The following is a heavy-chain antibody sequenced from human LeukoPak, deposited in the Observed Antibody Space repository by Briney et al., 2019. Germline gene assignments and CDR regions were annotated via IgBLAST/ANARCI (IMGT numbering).Heavy chain of an antibody. CDR3: TTLPGGYYYYYGMDV. D-gene: IGHD3-16*01. V-gene: IGHV3-15*01. CDR2: IKSKTDGGTT. CDR1: GFTFSNAW. J-gene: IGHJ6*02. Sequence: PGGSLRLSCAASGFTFSNAWMSWVRQAPGKGLEWVGRIKSKTDGGTTDYAAPVKGRFTISRDDSKNTLYLQMNSLKTEDTAVYYCTTLPGGYYYYYGMDVWGQGTTVTVS.